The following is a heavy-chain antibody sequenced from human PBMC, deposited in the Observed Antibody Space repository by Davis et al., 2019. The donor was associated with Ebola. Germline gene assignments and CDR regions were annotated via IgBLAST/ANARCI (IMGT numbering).Heavy chain of an antibody. V-gene: IGHV1-18*01. CDR1: GYTFTSYG. CDR2: ISAYNGNT. CDR3: AKDRELTTWAYYFHY. D-gene: IGHD3-10*01. Sequence: ASVKVSCKASGYTFTSYGISWVRQAPGQGLEWMGWISAYNGNTNYAQKLQGRVTMTTDTSTSTAYMELRSLRSDDTAVYYCAKDRELTTWAYYFHYWGQGTRVTVSS. J-gene: IGHJ4*02.